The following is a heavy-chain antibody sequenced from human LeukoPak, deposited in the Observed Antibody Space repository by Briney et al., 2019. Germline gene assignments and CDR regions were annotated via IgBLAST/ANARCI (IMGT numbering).Heavy chain of an antibody. D-gene: IGHD2-21*01. J-gene: IGHJ4*02. CDR3: ARDFFPIVDSTWYEIGY. CDR2: ISGSGDAT. CDR1: GFTFSDYA. V-gene: IGHV3-23*01. Sequence: GGSLRLSCAASGFTFSDYAMSWVRQAPEKGLEWVSAISGSGDATKYADSVKGRFTISRDNSRNTLYLQMDSLRSEDTAVYYCARDFFPIVDSTWYEIGYWGQGTLVTVSS.